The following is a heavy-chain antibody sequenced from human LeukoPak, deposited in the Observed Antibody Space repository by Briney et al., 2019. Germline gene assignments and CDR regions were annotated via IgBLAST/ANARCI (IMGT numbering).Heavy chain of an antibody. CDR2: IYYSGST. V-gene: IGHV4-59*08. J-gene: IGHJ4*02. CDR1: GGSISSYY. CDR3: ATHSGVAGFSELRFDY. D-gene: IGHD6-19*01. Sequence: SETLSLTCTVSGGSISSYYWSWIRQPPGKGLEWIGYIYYSGSTNYNPSLKSRVTISVDTSKNQFSLKLSSVTAADTAVYYCATHSGVAGFSELRFDYWGQGTLVTVSS.